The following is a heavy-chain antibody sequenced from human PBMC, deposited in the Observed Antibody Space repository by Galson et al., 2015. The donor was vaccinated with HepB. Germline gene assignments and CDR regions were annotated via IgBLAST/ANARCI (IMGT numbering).Heavy chain of an antibody. CDR2: IYYSGST. CDR1: GGSISSYS. Sequence: LSLTCTVSGGSISSYSWSWIRQPPGTGLEWIGYIYYSGSTNYNPSLKSRVTISVDTSKNQFSLKLSSVTAADTAVYYRARRSIAALLFYYWGQGTLVTVSS. J-gene: IGHJ4*02. V-gene: IGHV4-59*08. CDR3: ARRSIAALLFYY. D-gene: IGHD6-6*01.